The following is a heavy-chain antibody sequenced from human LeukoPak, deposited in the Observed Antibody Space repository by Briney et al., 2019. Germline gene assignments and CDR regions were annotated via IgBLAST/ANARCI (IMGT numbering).Heavy chain of an antibody. D-gene: IGHD6-13*01. Sequence: GASVKVPCKASGYTFTSYWIQWVRQAPGQGLEWMGLINPNDGSTTYTHKFQGRVTMTRDTSTSTVYMDLSSLTSEDTAVYYCARAPRDSSTMLDYWGQGTLVTVSS. CDR3: ARAPRDSSTMLDY. J-gene: IGHJ4*02. CDR2: INPNDGST. V-gene: IGHV1-46*01. CDR1: GYTFTSYW.